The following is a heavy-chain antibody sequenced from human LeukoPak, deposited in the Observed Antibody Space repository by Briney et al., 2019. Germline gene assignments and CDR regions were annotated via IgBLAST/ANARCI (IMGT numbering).Heavy chain of an antibody. CDR3: ARDLMVRGRGYYMDV. V-gene: IGHV1-18*01. CDR1: GYTFVDYG. Sequence: ASVKVSCKASGYTFVDYGFSWVRQAPGQGLEWMGWVSAYNGNTAYAQKLRGRVTMTTDASTSTAYMELRSLRSDDTAVYYCARDLMVRGRGYYMDVWGKGTTVTVSS. D-gene: IGHD3-10*01. J-gene: IGHJ6*03. CDR2: VSAYNGNT.